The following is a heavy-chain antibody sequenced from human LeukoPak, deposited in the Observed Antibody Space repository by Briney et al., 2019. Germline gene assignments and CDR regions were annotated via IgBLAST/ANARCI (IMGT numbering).Heavy chain of an antibody. D-gene: IGHD5-18*01. V-gene: IGHV3-21*01. J-gene: IGHJ6*02. Sequence: GGSLRLSCAASGFTFSSYSMNWVRQAPGKGLEWVSSISSSSSYIYYADSVKGRFTISRDNAKNSLYLQMNSLRAEDTAVYYCARVVGGRGYSYDLYYYFGMDVWGQGTTVTVSS. CDR1: GFTFSSYS. CDR2: ISSSSSYI. CDR3: ARVVGGRGYSYDLYYYFGMDV.